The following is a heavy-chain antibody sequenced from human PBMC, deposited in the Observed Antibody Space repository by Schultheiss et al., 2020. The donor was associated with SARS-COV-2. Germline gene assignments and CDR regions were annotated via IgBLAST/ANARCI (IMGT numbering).Heavy chain of an antibody. CDR3: ARASRGAHYFGSQRNYYYYMDV. CDR2: IYNSGTT. CDR1: DDFISSYY. J-gene: IGHJ6*03. Sequence: SQTLSLTCTVSDDFISSYYWTWLRQPPGKGLEWIGYIYNSGTTNYSPSLKSRVTISEVTSKNQFSLKLSSVTAADTAVYYCARASRGAHYFGSQRNYYYYMDVWGKGTTVTVSS. V-gene: IGHV4-59*01. D-gene: IGHD3-10*01.